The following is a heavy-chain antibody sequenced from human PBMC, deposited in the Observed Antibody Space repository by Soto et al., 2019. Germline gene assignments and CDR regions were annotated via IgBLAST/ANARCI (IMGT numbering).Heavy chain of an antibody. CDR3: ARIDKRYNWNDGDYYYGMDV. J-gene: IGHJ6*02. D-gene: IGHD1-20*01. CDR1: GFSLSNARMG. Sequence: QVTLKESGPVLVKPTETLTLTCTVSGFSLSNARMGVSWIRQPPGKALEWLAHIFSNDEKSYSTSLKSMLTLSKDTSKSQVVLTMTNMDPVDTATYYCARIDKRYNWNDGDYYYGMDVWGQGTTVTVSS. CDR2: IFSNDEK. V-gene: IGHV2-26*01.